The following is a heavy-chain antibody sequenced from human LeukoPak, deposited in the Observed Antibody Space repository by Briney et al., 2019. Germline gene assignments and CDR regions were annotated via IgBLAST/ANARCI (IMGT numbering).Heavy chain of an antibody. D-gene: IGHD4-17*01. CDR1: GGSFSGYY. V-gene: IGHV4-34*01. CDR2: INHSGST. Sequence: SETLSLTCAVYGGSFSGYYWSWIRQPPGKGLEWVGEINHSGSTNYNLSLKSRITVSVDTSKNQFSLKLSSVTAADTAVYFCARRMTTVTEWGQGTLVTVSS. J-gene: IGHJ4*02. CDR3: ARRMTTVTE.